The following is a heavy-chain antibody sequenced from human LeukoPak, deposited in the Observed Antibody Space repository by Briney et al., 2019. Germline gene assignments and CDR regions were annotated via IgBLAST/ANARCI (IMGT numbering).Heavy chain of an antibody. Sequence: GGSLRLSCAASGFTFTNAWMSWVRQAPGKGREWVVRIKSKSDGGTAEYGAPVKGRFTISRDDSKHTLYLQMDSLRTEDTAVYYCATISGYSSGPFEDWGQGTLVTVSS. D-gene: IGHD6-19*01. CDR2: IKSKSDGGTA. J-gene: IGHJ4*02. CDR3: ATISGYSSGPFED. CDR1: GFTFTNAW. V-gene: IGHV3-15*01.